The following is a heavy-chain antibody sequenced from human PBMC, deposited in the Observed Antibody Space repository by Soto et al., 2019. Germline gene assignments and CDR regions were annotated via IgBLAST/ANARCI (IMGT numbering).Heavy chain of an antibody. CDR1: GFTFSNAW. J-gene: IGHJ4*02. D-gene: IGHD1-26*01. Sequence: GSLRLSCAASGFTFSNAWMTWVRQAPGKGLEWVGRIKSKTDGGTADYAAPVKGRFTISRDDSKNTLYLQMNSLNIEDSAVYYCSGAESPDTAYFSLYWGQGTPVTVSS. CDR2: IKSKTDGGTA. CDR3: SGAESPDTAYFSLY. V-gene: IGHV3-15*01.